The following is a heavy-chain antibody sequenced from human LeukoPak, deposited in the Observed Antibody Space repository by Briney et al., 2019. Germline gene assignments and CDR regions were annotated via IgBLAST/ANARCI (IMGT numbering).Heavy chain of an antibody. CDR2: INPNSGGT. CDR1: GYTFTGYY. Sequence: ASVKVSCKASGYTFTGYYMHWVRQAPGQGREWMGWINPNSGGTNYAQKFQGRVTMTRDTSISTDYMELSRLRSDDTAVYYCARQSCGGGSCFFDYWGQGTLVTVSS. D-gene: IGHD2-15*01. J-gene: IGHJ4*02. CDR3: ARQSCGGGSCFFDY. V-gene: IGHV1-2*02.